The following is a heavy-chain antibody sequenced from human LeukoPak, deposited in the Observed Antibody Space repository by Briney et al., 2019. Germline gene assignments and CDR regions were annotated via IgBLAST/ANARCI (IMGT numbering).Heavy chain of an antibody. CDR2: IYYSGST. CDR1: GGSISSYY. V-gene: IGHV4-59*01. CDR3: ARNMVRGVIYPFDY. J-gene: IGHJ4*02. Sequence: PSETLSLTCTVSGGSISSYYWSWIRQPPGKGLEWIGYIYYSGSTNYNPSLKSRVTISVDTSKNQFSLKLSSVTAADTAVYYCARNMVRGVIYPFDYWGQGTLVTVSS. D-gene: IGHD3-10*01.